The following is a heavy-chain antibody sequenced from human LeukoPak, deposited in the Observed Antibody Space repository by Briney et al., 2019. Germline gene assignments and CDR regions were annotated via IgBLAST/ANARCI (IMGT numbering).Heavy chain of an antibody. D-gene: IGHD5-12*01. CDR1: GFTFSSYA. J-gene: IGHJ4*02. CDR2: ISGSGGST. Sequence: GGSLRLSCAASGFTFSSYAMSWVRQAPGKGLEWVSAISGSGGSTYYADSVKGRFTISRDNSKNTLYPQMNSLRAEDTAVYYCAKGGSGYHTPYYFDYWGQGTLVTVSS. CDR3: AKGGSGYHTPYYFDY. V-gene: IGHV3-23*01.